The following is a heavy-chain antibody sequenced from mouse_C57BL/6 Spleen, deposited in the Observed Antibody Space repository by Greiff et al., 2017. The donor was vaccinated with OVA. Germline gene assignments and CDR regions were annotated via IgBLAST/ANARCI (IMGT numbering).Heavy chain of an antibody. Sequence: EVQLQESGGGLVKPGGSLKLSCAASGFTFSDYGMHWVRQAPEKGLEWVAYISSGSSTIYYADTVKGRFTISRDNSKNTLFLQMTSLRSEDTAMYYCARSSGYGFAYWGQGTLVTVSA. J-gene: IGHJ3*01. V-gene: IGHV5-17*01. CDR3: ARSSGYGFAY. D-gene: IGHD3-2*02. CDR2: ISSGSSTI. CDR1: GFTFSDYG.